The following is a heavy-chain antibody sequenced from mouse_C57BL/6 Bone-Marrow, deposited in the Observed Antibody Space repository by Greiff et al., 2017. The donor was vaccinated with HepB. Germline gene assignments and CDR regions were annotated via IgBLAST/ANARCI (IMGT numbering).Heavy chain of an antibody. CDR2: INPSSGYT. CDR3: ATLLLRYYWYFDV. J-gene: IGHJ1*03. D-gene: IGHD1-1*01. V-gene: IGHV1-7*01. CDR1: GYTFTSYW. Sequence: QVQLQQSGAELAKPGASVKLSCKASGYTFTSYWMHWVKQRPGQGLEWIGYINPSSGYTKYNQKFKDKATLTADKSSSTAYMQLSSLTYEDSAVYYFATLLLRYYWYFDVWGTGTTVTVSS.